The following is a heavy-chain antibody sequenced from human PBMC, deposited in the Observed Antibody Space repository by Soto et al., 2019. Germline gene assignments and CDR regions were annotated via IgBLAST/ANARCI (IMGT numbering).Heavy chain of an antibody. Sequence: GGSLRLSCAASGFTFSSYGMHWVRQAPGKGLEWVAVIWYDGSNKYYADSVKGRFTISRDNSKNTLYLQMNSLRAEDTAVYYCARVEPRAAAARRGAFDYWGQGTLVTVSS. V-gene: IGHV3-33*01. J-gene: IGHJ4*02. CDR1: GFTFSSYG. D-gene: IGHD6-13*01. CDR2: IWYDGSNK. CDR3: ARVEPRAAAARRGAFDY.